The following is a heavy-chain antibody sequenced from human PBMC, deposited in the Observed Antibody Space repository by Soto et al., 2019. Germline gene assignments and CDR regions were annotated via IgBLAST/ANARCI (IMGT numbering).Heavy chain of an antibody. D-gene: IGHD3-16*01. CDR2: ISYDGTNK. V-gene: IGHV3-30-3*01. J-gene: IGHJ4*02. CDR3: ARDGASY. Sequence: QVQLVESGGGVVQPGRSLRLSCAASGFTFSTYAMHWVGQAPGKGLEWVAVISYDGTNKYYADSVKGRFTISRDKSKNTLYLQMNSLRAEDTAVFYCARDGASYWGQGTPVIVSS. CDR1: GFTFSTYA.